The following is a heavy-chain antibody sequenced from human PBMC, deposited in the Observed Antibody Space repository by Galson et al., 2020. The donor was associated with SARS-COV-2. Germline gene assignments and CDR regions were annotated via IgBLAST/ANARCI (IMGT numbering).Heavy chain of an antibody. V-gene: IGHV3-48*03. Sequence: GESLKISCAASGFTFSSFEMNWVRQAPGKGLEWILYISNSGDTRYYADSVEGRFTISRDNAKNSLYLQMNSLRAEDTAVYYCARDLAGNWNDRWGQGTLVTVSS. CDR3: ARDLAGNWNDR. D-gene: IGHD1-1*01. CDR1: GFTFSSFE. J-gene: IGHJ4*02. CDR2: ISNSGDTR.